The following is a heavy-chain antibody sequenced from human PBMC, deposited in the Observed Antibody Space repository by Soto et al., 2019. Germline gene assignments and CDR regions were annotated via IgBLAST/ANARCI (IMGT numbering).Heavy chain of an antibody. J-gene: IGHJ6*02. V-gene: IGHV1-69*13. CDR2: IIPIFGTA. CDR3: ARMGVVVPAAGQIYYYGMDV. Sequence: ASVKVSCKASGGTFSSYAISWVRQAPGQGLEWMGGIIPIFGTANYAQKFQGRVTITADESTSTAYMGLSSLRSEDTAVYYCARMGVVVPAAGQIYYYGMDVWGQGTTVTVSS. CDR1: GGTFSSYA. D-gene: IGHD2-2*01.